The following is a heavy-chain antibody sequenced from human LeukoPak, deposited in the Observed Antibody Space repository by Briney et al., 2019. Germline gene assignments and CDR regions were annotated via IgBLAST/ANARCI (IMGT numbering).Heavy chain of an antibody. D-gene: IGHD4-17*01. CDR2: ISAYNGNT. V-gene: IGHV1-18*01. CDR1: GYTFTSYA. CDR3: ARDGDGDYAC. J-gene: IGHJ4*02. Sequence: ASVTVSCKASGYTFTSYAMNWVRQAPGQGLEWMGWISAYNGNTNYAQKFQGRVTITTDESTSTAYMELSSLRSEDTAVYYCARDGDGDYACWGQGTLVTVSS.